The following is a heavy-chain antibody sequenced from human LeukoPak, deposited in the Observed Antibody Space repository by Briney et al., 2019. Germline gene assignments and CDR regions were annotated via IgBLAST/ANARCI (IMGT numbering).Heavy chain of an antibody. CDR3: ARRESSAWTKQWVLSREDADPFDM. V-gene: IGHV5-51*01. Sequence: GESLKISCKGSGYSFTDYWIAWVRQMPGKGLEWMGIIYPSDSNTTYSPSFQGQVTISADKSINTAYLQWSSLKASDTAIYYCARRESSAWTKQWVLSREDADPFDMWGRGTMVSVSS. CDR1: GYSFTDYW. D-gene: IGHD6-19*01. J-gene: IGHJ3*02. CDR2: IYPSDSNT.